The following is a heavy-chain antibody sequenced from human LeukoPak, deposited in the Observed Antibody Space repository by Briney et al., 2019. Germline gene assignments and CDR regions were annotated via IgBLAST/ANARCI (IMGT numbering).Heavy chain of an antibody. V-gene: IGHV1-18*01. D-gene: IGHD5-24*01. CDR1: GYTFTSYG. CDR3: ARVHRYNPYYFDY. CDR2: ISAYNGNT. Sequence: ASVKVSCKASGYTFTSYGINWVRQALGQGLEWMGWISAYNGNTNYAQNLEGRVHMTTDTSTSTAYMELRSLRSDDTAVYYCARVHRYNPYYFDYWGQGTLVTVSS. J-gene: IGHJ4*02.